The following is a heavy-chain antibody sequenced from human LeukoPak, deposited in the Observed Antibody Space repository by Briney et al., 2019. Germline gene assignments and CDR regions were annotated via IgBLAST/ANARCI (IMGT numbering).Heavy chain of an antibody. CDR3: ASRHYGSGSYPNY. Sequence: PGGSLRLSCAASGFTFSDYYMSWIRQAPGKGLEWVSYISSSSYTNYADSVKGRFTISRDNAKNSLYLQMNSLRAEDTAVYYCASRHYGSGSYPNYWGQGTLVTVSS. CDR2: ISSSSYT. J-gene: IGHJ4*02. CDR1: GFTFSDYY. D-gene: IGHD3-10*01. V-gene: IGHV3-11*03.